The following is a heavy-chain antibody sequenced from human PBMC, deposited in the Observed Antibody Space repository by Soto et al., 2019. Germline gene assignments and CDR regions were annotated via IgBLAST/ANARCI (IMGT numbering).Heavy chain of an antibody. CDR3: ARVSRGYYDSSGYYGIDH. CDR2: IKQDGSEK. D-gene: IGHD3-22*01. Sequence: EVQLVESGGGLVQPGGSLRLSCAASGFTFSSYWMSWVRQAPGKGLEWVANIKQDGSEKYYVDSVKGRFTISRDNAKNSLYQQMNSLRAEDTAVYYCARVSRGYYDSSGYYGIDHWGQGTLVNVSS. J-gene: IGHJ4*02. V-gene: IGHV3-7*03. CDR1: GFTFSSYW.